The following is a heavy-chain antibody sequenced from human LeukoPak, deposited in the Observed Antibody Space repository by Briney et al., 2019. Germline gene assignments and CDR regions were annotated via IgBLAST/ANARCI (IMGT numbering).Heavy chain of an antibody. CDR2: IYPSGST. V-gene: IGHV4-61*02. CDR1: GASLSSGSYY. J-gene: IGHJ4*02. Sequence: SETLSLTCTVSGASLSSGSYYWSWIRQPAGKGLEWIGRIYPSGSTDYNPSLKSRVTISIDTSKNQFSLKQSSVTAADTAVYYCARDNYGSSDYWGQGTLVTVSS. D-gene: IGHD1-26*01. CDR3: ARDNYGSSDY.